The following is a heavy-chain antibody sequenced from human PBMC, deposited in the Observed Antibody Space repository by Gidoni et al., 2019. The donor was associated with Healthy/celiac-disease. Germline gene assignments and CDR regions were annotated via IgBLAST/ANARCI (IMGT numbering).Heavy chain of an antibody. D-gene: IGHD6-13*01. CDR1: GYSFTSYW. V-gene: IGHV5-51*01. Sequence: EVQLVQSGAEVKKPGESLRISCKGAGYSFTSYWIGGVRPMPGKGLEGMGVSYPGDSDTRYSPYFQGQVTISADKAISTAYLQWSSLKASDTAMYYCARGGYSSSRRLADYWGQGTLVTVSS. CDR2: SYPGDSDT. CDR3: ARGGYSSSRRLADY. J-gene: IGHJ4*02.